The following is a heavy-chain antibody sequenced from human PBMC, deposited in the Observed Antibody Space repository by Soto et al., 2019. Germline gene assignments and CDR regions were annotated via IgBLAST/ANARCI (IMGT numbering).Heavy chain of an antibody. Sequence: PSETLSLTCTVSGGSISSGDYYWSWIRQPPGKGLEWIGCIYYSGSTYYNPSLKSRVTISVDTSKNQFSLKLSSVTAADTAVYYCAGTGGSYYYGMDVWGQGTTVTVSS. V-gene: IGHV4-30-4*01. CDR3: AGTGGSYYYGMDV. CDR1: GGSISSGDYY. CDR2: IYYSGST. D-gene: IGHD2-8*02. J-gene: IGHJ6*02.